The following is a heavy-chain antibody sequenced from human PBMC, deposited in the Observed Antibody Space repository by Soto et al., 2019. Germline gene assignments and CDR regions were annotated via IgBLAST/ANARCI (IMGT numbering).Heavy chain of an antibody. CDR2: IKSEIDGGAT. CDR3: SLWFGGSRY. J-gene: IGHJ4*01. D-gene: IGHD3-10*01. Sequence: GGSLRLSCAASGFIFSNVWMNWVRQAPGQGLEWVGRIKSEIDGGATDYAAPVKGRFTISRDDSEKRLYLQMNSLKTEDTAVYYCSLWFGGSRYWGHGTLVTVSS. CDR1: GFIFSNVW. V-gene: IGHV3-15*07.